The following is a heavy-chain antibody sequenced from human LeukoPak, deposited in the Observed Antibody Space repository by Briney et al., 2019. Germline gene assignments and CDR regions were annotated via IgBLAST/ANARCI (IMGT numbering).Heavy chain of an antibody. Sequence: ASVKVSCKASGYTFTSYGISWVRQAPGQGLEWMGWVSAYNGNTNYAQKLQGRVTMTTDTSTSTAYMELRSLRSDDTAVYYCARPGTIFGVVIIPDWGWFDPWGQGTLVTVSS. D-gene: IGHD3-3*01. V-gene: IGHV1-18*01. J-gene: IGHJ5*02. CDR3: ARPGTIFGVVIIPDWGWFDP. CDR2: VSAYNGNT. CDR1: GYTFTSYG.